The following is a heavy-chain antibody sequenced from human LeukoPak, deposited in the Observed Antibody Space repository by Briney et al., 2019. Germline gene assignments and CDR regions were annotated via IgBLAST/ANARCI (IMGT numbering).Heavy chain of an antibody. CDR1: GFTFSNYD. CDR2: VSTSVGST. D-gene: IGHD3-10*01. V-gene: IGHV3-23*01. Sequence: GGSLRLSCAASGFTFSNYDMSWVRQAPGKGLEWVSVVSTSVGSTNYADSVKGRFTISRDNSKNTMYLQMNSLRADDTAKYFCARRFGTGYFDYWGRGTLVTVSS. J-gene: IGHJ4*02. CDR3: ARRFGTGYFDY.